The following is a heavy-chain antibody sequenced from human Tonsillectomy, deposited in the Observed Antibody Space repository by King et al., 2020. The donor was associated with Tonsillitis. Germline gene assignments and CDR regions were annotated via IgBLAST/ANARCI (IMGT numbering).Heavy chain of an antibody. J-gene: IGHJ6*02. CDR1: GYSFSSYW. CDR3: AKVLYYYTMDV. Sequence: QPVQSGAEVKKPGESLKISCQGFGYSFSSYWIGWVRQMPGKGLEWMGIIYPTDSDTRYSPSFQGQVTISADKSINTAYLQWNSLKASDTAIYYCAKVLYYYTMDVWGQGTTVTVSS. CDR2: IYPTDSDT. V-gene: IGHV5-51*01.